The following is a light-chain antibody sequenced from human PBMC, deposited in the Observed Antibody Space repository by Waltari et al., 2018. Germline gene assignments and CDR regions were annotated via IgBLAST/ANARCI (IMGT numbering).Light chain of an antibody. Sequence: EIVMTQSPATLSVSPGERATLSCRASQSVSINLAWYQQKPRQAPRLLIYAAYTRATGIPARFSCSGSGTEVTLTISSLQSEDFAVYYCQQYNNWPPLTFGGGTKVEIK. CDR1: QSVSIN. V-gene: IGKV3-15*01. J-gene: IGKJ4*01. CDR2: AAY. CDR3: QQYNNWPPLT.